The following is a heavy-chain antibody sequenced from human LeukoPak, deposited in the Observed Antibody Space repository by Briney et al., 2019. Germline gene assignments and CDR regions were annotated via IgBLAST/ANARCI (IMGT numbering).Heavy chain of an antibody. D-gene: IGHD3-16*01. CDR1: GFTFDDYA. V-gene: IGHV3-9*01. CDR3: AKGHTSGLGPLYLDY. Sequence: GGSLRLSCAASGFTFDDYAMHWVRQAPGKGLEWVSAISWNSGSMGYADSVKGRFTISRDSAKNSLYLQMNSLRTEDTALYFCAKGHTSGLGPLYLDYWGQEPWSPFPQ. J-gene: IGHJ4*01. CDR2: ISWNSGSM.